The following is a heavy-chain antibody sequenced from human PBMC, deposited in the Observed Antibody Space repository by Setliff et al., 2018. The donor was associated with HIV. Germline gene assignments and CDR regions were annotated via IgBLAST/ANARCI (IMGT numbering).Heavy chain of an antibody. CDR2: INPSSGST. CDR3: ARALGYCSSTSCYGGIDAFDI. V-gene: IGHV1-46*01. D-gene: IGHD2-2*01. Sequence: ASVKVSCKASGYTFTSYYMHWVRQAPGQGLEWMGIINPSSGSTTYAQKFQGRVTMTRDTSTSTVYMELSSLRSEDTAVYYCARALGYCSSTSCYGGIDAFDIWGQGTMVTVSS. CDR1: GYTFTSYY. J-gene: IGHJ3*02.